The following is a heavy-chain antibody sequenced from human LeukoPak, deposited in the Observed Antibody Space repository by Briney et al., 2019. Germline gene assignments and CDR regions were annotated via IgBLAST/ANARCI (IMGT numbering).Heavy chain of an antibody. J-gene: IGHJ6*03. CDR2: IWYDGSNK. V-gene: IGHV3-33*06. Sequence: GGSLRLSCAASGFTFSSYGMHWVRQAPGKGLEWVAVIWYDGSNKYYADSVKGRFTISRDNSKNTLYLQMNSLRAEDTAVYYCAKGVGGYSYGYSLYHYYYYMDVWGKGTTVTVSS. CDR1: GFTFSSYG. CDR3: AKGVGGYSYGYSLYHYYYYMDV. D-gene: IGHD5-18*01.